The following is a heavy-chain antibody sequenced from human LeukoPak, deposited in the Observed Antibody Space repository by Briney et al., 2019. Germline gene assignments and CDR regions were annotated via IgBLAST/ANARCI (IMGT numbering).Heavy chain of an antibody. D-gene: IGHD6-13*01. Sequence: PGRSLRLSCAASGFTFSSYGMHWVRQAPGKGLEWVAVISYDGSNKYYADSVKGRFTISRDNSKNTLYLQMNSLRAEDTAVYYCAKVGQQQLVVDYWGQGTLVTVSS. CDR3: AKVGQQQLVVDY. V-gene: IGHV3-30*18. J-gene: IGHJ4*02. CDR1: GFTFSSYG. CDR2: ISYDGSNK.